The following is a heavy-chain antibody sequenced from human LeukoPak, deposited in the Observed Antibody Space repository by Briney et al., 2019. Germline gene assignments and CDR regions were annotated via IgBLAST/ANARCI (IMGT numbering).Heavy chain of an antibody. CDR2: ISGSGGST. Sequence: GGSLGLSCAASGFTFSSYAMSWVRQAPGKGLEWVSAISGSGGSTYYADSVKGRFTISRDNSKNTLYLQMNSLRAEDTAVYYCAKDRGVQDAVLALDYWGQGTLVTVSS. CDR1: GFTFSSYA. V-gene: IGHV3-23*01. CDR3: AKDRGVQDAVLALDY. J-gene: IGHJ4*02. D-gene: IGHD3-10*01.